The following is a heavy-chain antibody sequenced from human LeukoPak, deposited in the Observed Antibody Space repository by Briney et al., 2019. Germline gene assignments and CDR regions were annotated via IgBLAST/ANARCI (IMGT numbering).Heavy chain of an antibody. V-gene: IGHV4-30-4*07. J-gene: IGHJ4*02. D-gene: IGHD4-17*01. Sequence: SETLSLTCAVSGVSISSGGFSWSWIRQAPGKVLEGLGFLYYSGSTHYNSSLKSRITISVDTSNNQFFLNLSSVTAADTAVYYCVRGFDYGFYDWGQGTLVTVSS. CDR1: GVSISSGGFS. CDR3: VRGFDYGFYD. CDR2: LYYSGST.